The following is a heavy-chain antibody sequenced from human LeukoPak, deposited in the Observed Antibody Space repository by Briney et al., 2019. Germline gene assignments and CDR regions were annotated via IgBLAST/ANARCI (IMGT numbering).Heavy chain of an antibody. D-gene: IGHD5-24*01. CDR1: GYTFTNHD. Sequence: ASVKVSCKASGYTFTNHDMHWGRQAPGQGLEWMGVINPRGGSTDYAQKFQGRVTLTRDTSTSTVYMEVSSLTSADTAVYYCARGGDGLSWGQGTLVTVSS. CDR3: ARGGDGLS. CDR2: INPRGGST. J-gene: IGHJ5*02. V-gene: IGHV1-46*01.